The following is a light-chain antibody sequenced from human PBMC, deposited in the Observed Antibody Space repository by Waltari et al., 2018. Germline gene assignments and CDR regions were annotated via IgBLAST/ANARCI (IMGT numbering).Light chain of an antibody. V-gene: IGLV2-23*02. CDR2: EVS. J-gene: IGLJ3*02. Sequence: QSALTQPASVSGSPAQSITTPCPGTIRDVGGDNLVSWYQQHPGKAPKLMIYEVSERPSGVSNRFSGSKSGNTASLTISGLQAEDEADYYCCSYAGSWVFGGGTKLTVL. CDR1: IRDVGGDNL. CDR3: CSYAGSWV.